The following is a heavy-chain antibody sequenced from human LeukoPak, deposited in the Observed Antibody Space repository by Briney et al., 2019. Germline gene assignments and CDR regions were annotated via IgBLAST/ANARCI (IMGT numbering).Heavy chain of an antibody. D-gene: IGHD3-22*01. J-gene: IGHJ4*02. CDR3: AKAAETYYDSSGYWLS. Sequence: GGSLRLSCAASGFTFSSYAMSWVRQAPGKGLEWVSAISGSGGSAYYADSVKGRFTISRDNSKNTLYLQMNNLRAEDTAVYYCAKAAETYYDSSGYWLSWGQGTLVTVSS. CDR2: ISGSGGSA. V-gene: IGHV3-23*01. CDR1: GFTFSSYA.